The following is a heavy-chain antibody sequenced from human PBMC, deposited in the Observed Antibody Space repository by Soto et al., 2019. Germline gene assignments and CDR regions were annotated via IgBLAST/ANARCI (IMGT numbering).Heavy chain of an antibody. Sequence: GGSLRLSCAASGFTFSSYAMSWVRQVPGKGLEWVSAISGSGGSTYYADSVKGRFTISRDNSKNTLYLQMNSLRAEDTAVYYCAKDRAVTTPHTDLSFDYWGQGTLVTVSS. CDR3: AKDRAVTTPHTDLSFDY. CDR2: ISGSGGST. J-gene: IGHJ4*02. D-gene: IGHD4-17*01. CDR1: GFTFSSYA. V-gene: IGHV3-23*01.